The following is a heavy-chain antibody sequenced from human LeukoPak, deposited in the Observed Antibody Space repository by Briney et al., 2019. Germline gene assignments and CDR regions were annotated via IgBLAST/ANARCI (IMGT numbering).Heavy chain of an antibody. CDR1: GFTFSHYS. Sequence: PGGSLRLSCAASGFTFSHYSMNWVRQAPGKGLEWVSSISRSSTHKYYADSVRGGFTLSRDNAKNSLYLQMNSLRAEDTAVSYCESDYAHDAFDIWGEGTMVSVSS. CDR3: ESDYAHDAFDI. V-gene: IGHV3-21*01. CDR2: ISRSSTHK. J-gene: IGHJ3*02. D-gene: IGHD2-2*01.